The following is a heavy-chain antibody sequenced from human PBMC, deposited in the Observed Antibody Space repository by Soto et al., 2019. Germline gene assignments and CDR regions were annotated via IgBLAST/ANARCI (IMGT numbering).Heavy chain of an antibody. CDR1: GFSFSEHY. J-gene: IGHJ6*02. Sequence: QAQLVEAGGGLVKPGGSLRLSCAASGFSFSEHYMSWIRQSPGKGFEWVSDTTPSGGDTFYTDSVKGRFTISRNNAMRSVDMQMNSKAVENTAVYYCARGHYGLEVWGQGTTVTVSS. CDR2: TTPSGGDT. CDR3: ARGHYGLEV. V-gene: IGHV3-11*01.